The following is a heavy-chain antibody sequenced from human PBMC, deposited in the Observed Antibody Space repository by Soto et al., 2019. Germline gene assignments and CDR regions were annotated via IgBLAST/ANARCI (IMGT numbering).Heavy chain of an antibody. Sequence: GGSLRLSWAASGFTFRNYAMHGVRQAPGKGLECLAVIAYDGSNAFYRDSVKGRFTISRDNSKNTLYLHMNSLRSEDTGVYYCARGDREDILVVVGARPGEYGIDIWGQGTTVTVSS. V-gene: IGHV3-30-3*01. CDR3: ARGDREDILVVVGARPGEYGIDI. CDR1: GFTFRNYA. CDR2: IAYDGSNA. D-gene: IGHD2-15*01. J-gene: IGHJ6*02.